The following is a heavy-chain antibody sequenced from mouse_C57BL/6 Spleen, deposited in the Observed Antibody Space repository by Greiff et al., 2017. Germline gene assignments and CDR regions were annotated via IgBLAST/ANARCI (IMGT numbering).Heavy chain of an antibody. D-gene: IGHD1-1*01. CDR1: GYTFTSYW. Sequence: EVQLQQSGTVLARPGASVKMSCKTSGYTFTSYWMHWVKQRPGQGLEWIGDIYPGNSDTSYNQKFKGKAKLTSVTSASTAYMELSSLTNEDSAVYYCTRLSNYYGSWAWFAYWGQGTLVTVSA. V-gene: IGHV1-5*01. CDR2: IYPGNSDT. J-gene: IGHJ3*01. CDR3: TRLSNYYGSWAWFAY.